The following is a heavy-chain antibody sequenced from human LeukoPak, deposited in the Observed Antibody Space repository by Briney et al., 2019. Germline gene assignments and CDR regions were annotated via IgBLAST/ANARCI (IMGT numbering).Heavy chain of an antibody. CDR2: ISGSGGST. D-gene: IGHD3-16*01. Sequence: GGSLRLSCAASGFTFSNYWMHWVRQAPGKGLEWVSAISGSGGSTYYADSVKGRFTISRDNSKNTLYLQMNSLRAEDTAVYYCAKDRRRGEGFDYWGQGTLVTVSS. CDR3: AKDRRRGEGFDY. V-gene: IGHV3-23*01. J-gene: IGHJ4*02. CDR1: GFTFSNYW.